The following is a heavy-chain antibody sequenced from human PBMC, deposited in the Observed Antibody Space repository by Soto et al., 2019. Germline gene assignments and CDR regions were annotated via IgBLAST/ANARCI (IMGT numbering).Heavy chain of an antibody. V-gene: IGHV1-58*01. Sequence: SVKVSCKASRFTFTKAAVQWVRQARGQRLEWIGWIVVGSGNTNYAQKFQERVTITRDMSTTTAYMELSSLRSEDTALYYCATDKGDSYGYGNYWGQGTLVTV. CDR1: RFTFTKAA. D-gene: IGHD5-18*01. CDR3: ATDKGDSYGYGNY. J-gene: IGHJ4*02. CDR2: IVVGSGNT.